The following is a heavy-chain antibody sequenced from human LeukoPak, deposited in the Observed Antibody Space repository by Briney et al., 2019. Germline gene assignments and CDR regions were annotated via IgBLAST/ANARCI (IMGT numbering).Heavy chain of an antibody. CDR1: GYTFTSYD. Sequence: AASVKVSCKASGYTFTSYDINWVRQATGQGLEWMGWINPNGGGTNYAQKFQGRVTMTRDTSISTAYMELSRLRSDDTAVYYCARERFLEWPDDAFDIWGQGTMVTVSS. V-gene: IGHV1-2*02. CDR3: ARERFLEWPDDAFDI. CDR2: INPNGGGT. D-gene: IGHD3-3*01. J-gene: IGHJ3*02.